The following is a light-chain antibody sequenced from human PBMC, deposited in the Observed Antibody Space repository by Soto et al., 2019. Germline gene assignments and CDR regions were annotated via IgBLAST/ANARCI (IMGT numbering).Light chain of an antibody. J-gene: IGLJ3*02. V-gene: IGLV2-11*01. Sequence: ALTQPRSVSGSPGQSVTISCTGTSSDVGSYNYVSWYQQHPGKAPKLMISDVSKRPSGVPDRFSGSKSGNTASLTISGLQAEDEADYYCCSYAGSYTLLFGGGTKVTVL. CDR1: SSDVGSYNY. CDR3: CSYAGSYTLL. CDR2: DVS.